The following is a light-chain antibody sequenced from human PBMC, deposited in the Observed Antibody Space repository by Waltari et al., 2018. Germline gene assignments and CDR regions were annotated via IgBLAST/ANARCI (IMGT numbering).Light chain of an antibody. CDR3: QQYNTYPRT. CDR2: AAS. Sequence: DVQMTQSPSSLSASVGDRVIITCRASQVVSSYIAWFQQRPGRAPKSLIYAASNLQSGVPARFGGSGSGTNFTLTISSLQPEDFATYYCQQYNTYPRTFGQGTKVEI. V-gene: IGKV1-16*01. CDR1: QVVSSY. J-gene: IGKJ1*01.